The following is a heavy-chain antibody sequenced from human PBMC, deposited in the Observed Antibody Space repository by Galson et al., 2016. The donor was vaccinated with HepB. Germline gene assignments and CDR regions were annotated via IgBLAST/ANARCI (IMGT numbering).Heavy chain of an antibody. Sequence: SCKASGYTFTGYVLHWVRQAPGQKLEWMGWINPGNGNTQYSQNFHGRVTITRDTSATTTYMELTSLKSEDTALYYCARDRVWCNSPKCYGGYFGMDVWGQGTTVTVSS. D-gene: IGHD2/OR15-2a*01. J-gene: IGHJ6*02. CDR2: INPGNGNT. CDR1: GYTFTGYV. CDR3: ARDRVWCNSPKCYGGYFGMDV. V-gene: IGHV1-3*01.